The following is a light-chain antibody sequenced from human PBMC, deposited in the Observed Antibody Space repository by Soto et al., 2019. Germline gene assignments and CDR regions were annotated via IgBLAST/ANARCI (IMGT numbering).Light chain of an antibody. V-gene: IGLV4-60*03. Sequence: QSVLTQSYSASASRGSSVKLTCTLSSGHSSYIIVWHQQQPGKAPRYLMNLEGSGSNNKGSGVPDRCSGYRSGADRYLTISNLKPADEADYYCETWDNTHGVFGGGTKLTVL. CDR1: SGHSSYI. CDR3: ETWDNTHGV. J-gene: IGLJ3*02. CDR2: LEGSGSN.